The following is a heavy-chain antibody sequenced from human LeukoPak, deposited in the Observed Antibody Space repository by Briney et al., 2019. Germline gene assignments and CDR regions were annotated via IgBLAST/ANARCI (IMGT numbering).Heavy chain of an antibody. J-gene: IGHJ4*02. CDR1: GFTVSSNY. CDR3: ASGSGSYQPFFDY. Sequence: GGSLRLSCAASGFTVSSNYMSWVRQAPGKGLEWVSVIYSGGSTYYADSVKGRFNISKDNSKNTLYLQMNSLRAEDTAVYYCASGSGSYQPFFDYWGQGTLVTVSS. CDR2: IYSGGST. D-gene: IGHD3-10*01. V-gene: IGHV3-66*01.